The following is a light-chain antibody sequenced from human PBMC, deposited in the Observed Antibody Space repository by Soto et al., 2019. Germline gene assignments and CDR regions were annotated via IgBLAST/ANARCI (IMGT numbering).Light chain of an antibody. CDR1: QSVTVNS. Sequence: EILLTQSPSTLSLSPGEGVTLSCRASQSVTVNSLAWYQQKPGQTPKLLIYAASTRAAAVPDRFTGSGSGTDFALTISRLEPEDFAVYYCHQYGDSPLTFGPGTKVDIK. CDR3: HQYGDSPLT. J-gene: IGKJ3*01. V-gene: IGKV3-20*01. CDR2: AAS.